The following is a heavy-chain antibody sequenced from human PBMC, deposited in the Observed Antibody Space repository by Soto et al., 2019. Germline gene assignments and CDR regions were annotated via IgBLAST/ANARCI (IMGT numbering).Heavy chain of an antibody. V-gene: IGHV5-10-1*01. CDR3: ARTSMQSRGYSYGHGGMDV. CDR2: IDPSDSYT. J-gene: IGHJ6*02. D-gene: IGHD5-18*01. CDR1: GYSFTSYW. Sequence: GESLKISCKGSGYSFTSYWIDWVRQMPGKGLEWMGRIDPSDSYTNYSPSFQGHVTISADKSISTAYLQWSSLKASDTAMYYCARTSMQSRGYSYGHGGMDVWGQGATVTVSS.